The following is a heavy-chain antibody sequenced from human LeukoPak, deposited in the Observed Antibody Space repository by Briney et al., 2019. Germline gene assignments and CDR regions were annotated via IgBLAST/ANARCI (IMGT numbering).Heavy chain of an antibody. CDR3: ARGFYFVGRQPAYAFDF. Sequence: PGGSLRLSCAASGFTFSSYGMNWVRQAPGKGLEWVSYISSSSGTIYYADSVKGRFTISRDNAAKNSLYLQMNSLRAEDTAVYYCARGFYFVGRQPAYAFDFWGLGTLVTVSS. V-gene: IGHV3-48*01. D-gene: IGHD3-10*02. J-gene: IGHJ4*02. CDR1: GFTFSSYG. CDR2: ISSSSGTI.